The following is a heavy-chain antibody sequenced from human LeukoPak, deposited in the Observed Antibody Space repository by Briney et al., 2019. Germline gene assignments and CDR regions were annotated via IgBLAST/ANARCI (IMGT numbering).Heavy chain of an antibody. Sequence: PSETLSLTCTVSGGSISSSSYYWGWIRQPPGKGLEWIGSIYYSGSTYYNPSLKSRVTIPVDTSKNQFSLKLSSVTAADTAVYYCARHNDIVVVVAASDDAFDIWGQGTMVTVSS. J-gene: IGHJ3*02. CDR3: ARHNDIVVVVAASDDAFDI. CDR2: IYYSGST. CDR1: GGSISSSSYY. V-gene: IGHV4-39*01. D-gene: IGHD2-15*01.